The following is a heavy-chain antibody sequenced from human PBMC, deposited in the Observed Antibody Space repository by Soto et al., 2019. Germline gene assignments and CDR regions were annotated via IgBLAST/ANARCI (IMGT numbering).Heavy chain of an antibody. J-gene: IGHJ4*02. Sequence: EVQVVKSGGALVQPGGSLRLSCAASGFTFSNYWMHWVRQVPGEGLVWVSSINNDGSRTWYADSVRGRIAMSRDNARNLVYLQMNSLRAEDTAVYYCGTTFEYWGQGALVTVSS. CDR1: GFTFSNYW. D-gene: IGHD1-26*01. CDR2: INNDGSRT. V-gene: IGHV3-74*01. CDR3: GTTFEY.